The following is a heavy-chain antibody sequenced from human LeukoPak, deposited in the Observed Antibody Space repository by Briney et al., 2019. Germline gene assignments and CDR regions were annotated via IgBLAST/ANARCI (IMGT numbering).Heavy chain of an antibody. CDR1: GGTFSSYA. V-gene: IGHV1-69*13. CDR3: ARGPPPGHGMDV. Sequence: SVKVSCKASGGTFSSYAISWVRQAPGQGLEWMGGIIPIFGTANYAQKFQGRVTITAGESTSTAYMELSSLRSEDTAVYYCARGPPPGHGMDVWGQGTTVTVSS. CDR2: IIPIFGTA. J-gene: IGHJ6*02.